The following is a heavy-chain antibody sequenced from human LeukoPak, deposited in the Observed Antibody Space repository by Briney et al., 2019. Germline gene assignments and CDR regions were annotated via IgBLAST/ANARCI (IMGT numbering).Heavy chain of an antibody. V-gene: IGHV4-34*01. CDR1: GRSCSVYY. CDR3: ARGPAIDYDIFTGYYYFDC. CDR2: MNHSGST. J-gene: IGHJ4*02. D-gene: IGHD3-9*01. Sequence: TPAETLSLTCAVHGRSCSVYYGTWTRQSPGKGVEWIGEMNHSGSTNYNPYLKSRVNISVDTSNNQFSLKLSSVTAADTAVYYCARGPAIDYDIFTGYYYFDCWGQGTLITVSS.